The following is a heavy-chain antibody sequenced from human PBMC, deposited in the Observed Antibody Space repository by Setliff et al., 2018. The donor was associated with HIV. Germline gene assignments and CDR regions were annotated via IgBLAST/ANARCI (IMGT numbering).Heavy chain of an antibody. CDR3: ARTDSYTAMIWP. V-gene: IGHV3-11*01. J-gene: IGHJ1*01. CDR1: GFTFSDYF. CDR2: IGSRGTPV. Sequence: GGSLRLSCEASGFTFSDYFMTWIRQAPGKGLEWISYIGSRGTPVKTADSLKGRFFVSRDNAKNSLYLQMNNLSVEDTAMYFCARTDSYTAMIWPWGRGTLVTVSS. D-gene: IGHD2-2*02.